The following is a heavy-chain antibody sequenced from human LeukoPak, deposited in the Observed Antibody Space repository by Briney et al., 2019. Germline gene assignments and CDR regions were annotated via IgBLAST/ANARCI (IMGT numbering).Heavy chain of an antibody. J-gene: IGHJ6*02. CDR1: GFTFSSYA. Sequence: GGSLRLSCAASGFTFSSYAMHWVRQAPGKGLEWVAVISYDGSNKYYTDSVKGRFTISRDNSENTLYLQMNSLRAEDTAVYYCARGGLTMVRGVIITGPSGMDVWGQGTTVTVSS. D-gene: IGHD3-10*01. V-gene: IGHV3-30-3*01. CDR3: ARGGLTMVRGVIITGPSGMDV. CDR2: ISYDGSNK.